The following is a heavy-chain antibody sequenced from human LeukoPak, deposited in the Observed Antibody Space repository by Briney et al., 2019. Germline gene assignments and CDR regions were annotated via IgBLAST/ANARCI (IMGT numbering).Heavy chain of an antibody. D-gene: IGHD3-22*01. CDR3: AREIEGDYYDSSGRAFDI. CDR1: GFTFSSYA. J-gene: IGHJ3*02. CDR2: ISYDGSNK. Sequence: GGSLRLSCAASGFTFSSYAMHWVRQAPGKGLEWVAVISYDGSNKYYADSVKGRFTISRDNSKNTLYLQMNSLRAEDTAVYYCAREIEGDYYDSSGRAFDIWGQGTMVTVSS. V-gene: IGHV3-30*04.